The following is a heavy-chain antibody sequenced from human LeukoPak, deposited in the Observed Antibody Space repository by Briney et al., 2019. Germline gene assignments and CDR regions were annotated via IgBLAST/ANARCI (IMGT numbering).Heavy chain of an antibody. CDR1: GGSFSTYY. J-gene: IGHJ4*02. CDR3: ACAIPPGGYDF. Sequence: SETLSLTCAVYGGSFSTYYWSWIRQPPGKGLEWIGEMNHGGSTNYNPSLKNRATISVDTSKKWFSLKLNSVTAADTAVYYCACAIPPGGYDFWGQGTLVTVSS. V-gene: IGHV4-34*01. D-gene: IGHD5-12*01. CDR2: MNHGGST.